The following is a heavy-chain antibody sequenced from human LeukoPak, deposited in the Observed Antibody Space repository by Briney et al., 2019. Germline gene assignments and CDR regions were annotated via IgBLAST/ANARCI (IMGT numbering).Heavy chain of an antibody. D-gene: IGHD3-22*01. J-gene: IGHJ4*02. CDR1: GYTFTGYY. CDR2: INPNSGGT. V-gene: IGHV1-2*02. CDR3: ARGLYYYDSSGYFY. Sequence: ASVKVSCKASGYTFTGYYMHWMRQAPGQGLEWMGWINPNSGGTNYAQKFQGRVTMTRDTSISTAYMELSRLRSDDTAVYYCARGLYYYDSSGYFYWGQGTLVTVSS.